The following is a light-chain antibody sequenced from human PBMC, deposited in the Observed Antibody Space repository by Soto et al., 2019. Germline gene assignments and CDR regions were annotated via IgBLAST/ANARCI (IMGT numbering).Light chain of an antibody. CDR3: HQYGSSPRA. Sequence: VVLTQSPVSLAATLGQAAAISCIPSESLVYSDGNIYLFWFQQRPGQSPRRLISKVSDRDSGTPDRFSGSGSGTDFALTISRLEPEDFAVYYCHQYGSSPRAFGQGTKVDIK. J-gene: IGKJ1*01. CDR2: KVS. CDR1: ESLVYSDGNIY. V-gene: IGKV2-30*01.